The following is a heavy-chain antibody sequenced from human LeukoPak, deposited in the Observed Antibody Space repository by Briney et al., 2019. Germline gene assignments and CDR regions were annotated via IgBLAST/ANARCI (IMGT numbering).Heavy chain of an antibody. CDR2: IRYDGSNK. CDR3: ARAVAGTGDYLDY. D-gene: IGHD6-19*01. CDR1: GFTFSSYG. Sequence: GGSLRLSCAASGFTFSSYGMHWVRQAPGKGLEWVAFIRYDGSNKYYADSVKGRFTISRDNSKNTLYLQMNSLRAEDTAVYYCARAVAGTGDYLDYWGQGTLVTVSP. V-gene: IGHV3-30*02. J-gene: IGHJ4*02.